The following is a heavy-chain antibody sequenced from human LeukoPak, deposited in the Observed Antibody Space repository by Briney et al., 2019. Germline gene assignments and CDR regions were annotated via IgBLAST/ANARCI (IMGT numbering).Heavy chain of an antibody. CDR3: ARDLVVEDGYRAIYFDY. V-gene: IGHV6-1*01. D-gene: IGHD5-24*01. CDR1: GDSVSTDSAA. CDR2: TYYRSKWYN. J-gene: IGHJ4*02. Sequence: SQTLSLTCAISGDSVSTDSAAWTWIRQSPSRGLEWLGRTYYRSKWYNDYALSVKSRISFNPDTSKNQFSLQLNSVTPEDTAVYYCARDLVVEDGYRAIYFDYWGQGTLVTVSS.